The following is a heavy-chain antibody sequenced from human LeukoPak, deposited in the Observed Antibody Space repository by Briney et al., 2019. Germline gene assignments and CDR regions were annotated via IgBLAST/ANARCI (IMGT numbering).Heavy chain of an antibody. V-gene: IGHV1-8*01. CDR3: ARRYCISTGCSAFDY. J-gene: IGHJ4*02. D-gene: IGHD2-2*01. Sequence: ASVKVSCKASGYTFTNYDINWVRQATGQGREWMGWVNPNSGDSHSVDKFQGRVTMTRDTYIRKAYMELSGLRSDDTAVYYCARRYCISTGCSAFDYWGPGTPVTVSS. CDR2: VNPNSGDS. CDR1: GYTFTNYD.